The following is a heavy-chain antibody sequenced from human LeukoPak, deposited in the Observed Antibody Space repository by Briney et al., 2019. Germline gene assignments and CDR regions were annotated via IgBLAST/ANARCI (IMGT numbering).Heavy chain of an antibody. Sequence: GGSLRLSCAASGFTFSTFAMIWVRKSPGKGLEWVANIKQDGSEKYYVDSVKGRFTISRDNAKNSLYLQMNSLRPEDTAVYYCARGTDYGDYWGQGTLVTVSS. CDR2: IKQDGSEK. V-gene: IGHV3-7*01. J-gene: IGHJ4*02. CDR3: ARGTDYGDY. CDR1: GFTFSTFA.